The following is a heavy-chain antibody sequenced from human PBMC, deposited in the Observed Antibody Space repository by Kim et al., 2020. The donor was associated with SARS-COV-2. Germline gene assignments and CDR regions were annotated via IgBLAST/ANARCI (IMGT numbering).Heavy chain of an antibody. CDR2: ISYDGSKK. D-gene: IGHD3-22*01. J-gene: IGHJ6*01. CDR3: ARGRRMSTIVKRIDYYY. V-gene: IGHV3-30-3*01. Sequence: GGSLRLSCAGSGFTFSSFALHWVRQAPGKGLEWVAVISYDGSKKTYADSVKGRYTISRDNSKNTLYLQMNSLRAEDTAVYYCARGRRMSTIVKRIDYYY. CDR1: GFTFSSFA.